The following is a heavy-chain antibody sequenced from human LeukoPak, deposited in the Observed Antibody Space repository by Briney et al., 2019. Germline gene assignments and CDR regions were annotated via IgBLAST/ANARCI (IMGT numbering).Heavy chain of an antibody. Sequence: SQTLSLTCAISGDGVSTASNAWYWIRQSPSRGLEWLGRTYYNSKWYTDYAISVSGRTTINPDTSRNQLSLQLSFVTPEDTAVYYCAREYCSSTSCYPWGQGTLVTVSS. CDR3: AREYCSSTSCYP. J-gene: IGHJ5*02. V-gene: IGHV6-1*01. CDR2: TYYNSKWYT. CDR1: GDGVSTASNA. D-gene: IGHD2-2*01.